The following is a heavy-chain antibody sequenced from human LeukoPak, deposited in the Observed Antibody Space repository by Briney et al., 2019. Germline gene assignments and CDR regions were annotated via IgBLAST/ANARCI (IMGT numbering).Heavy chain of an antibody. J-gene: IGHJ1*01. CDR3: AKGVPAAMHYFQH. CDR1: GFTLSSYG. D-gene: IGHD2-2*01. CDR2: IWYDGSNK. V-gene: IGHV3-33*06. Sequence: GRSLRLSCAASGFTLSSYGMHWVRQAPGKGLEWVAVIWYDGSNKYYADSVKGRFTISRDNSRNTLYLQMNSLRAEDTAVYYCAKGVPAAMHYFQHWGQGTLVTVSS.